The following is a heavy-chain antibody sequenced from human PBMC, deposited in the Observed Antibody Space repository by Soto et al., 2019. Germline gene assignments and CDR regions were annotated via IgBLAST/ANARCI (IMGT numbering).Heavy chain of an antibody. V-gene: IGHV2-5*02. D-gene: IGHD2-2*01. CDR3: AHRSCSRTSCHPYFYYEMVV. CDR1: GFSLSTSGVG. J-gene: IGHJ6*02. Sequence: QISLKESGPTLVKPTQTLTLTCTFSGFSLSTSGVGVGWIRQPPGEALEWLALIYWDGDKRYSPSLRSRLTNTKYTSHNHVVLAMTTMAPVDTDTYSCAHRSCSRTSCHPYFYYEMVVWGQGTTVTVSS. CDR2: IYWDGDK.